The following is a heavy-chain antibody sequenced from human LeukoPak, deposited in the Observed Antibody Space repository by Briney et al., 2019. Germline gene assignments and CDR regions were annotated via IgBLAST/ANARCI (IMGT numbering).Heavy chain of an antibody. Sequence: ASVKVSCKTSGYTLTDYYIHWVRQAPGQGLEWMGWINTNSGGTNYAQKFQGRVTMTRDTSISTAYMDLSSLTSDDTAVYYCARNLVGPTDVDYWGQGTPVTVSA. J-gene: IGHJ4*02. D-gene: IGHD1-26*01. CDR1: GYTLTDYY. CDR2: INTNSGGT. CDR3: ARNLVGPTDVDY. V-gene: IGHV1-2*02.